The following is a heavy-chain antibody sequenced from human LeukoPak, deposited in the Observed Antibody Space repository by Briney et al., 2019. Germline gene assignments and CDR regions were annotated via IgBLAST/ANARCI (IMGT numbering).Heavy chain of an antibody. CDR1: GFTFNYAW. J-gene: IGHJ6*02. Sequence: GGSLRLSCAASGFTFNYAWMSWVRQVPGKGLEWVGQTVSEIGGGTTDYATPVKGRFTISRDDSKSTLYLQMNSLKIEDTAVYYCTTDEDWNYARKDVWGQGATVIVSS. CDR2: TVSEIGGGTT. V-gene: IGHV3-15*04. D-gene: IGHD1-7*01. CDR3: TTDEDWNYARKDV.